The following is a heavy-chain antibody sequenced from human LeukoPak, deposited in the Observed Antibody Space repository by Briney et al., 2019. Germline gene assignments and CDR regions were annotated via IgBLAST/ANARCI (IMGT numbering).Heavy chain of an antibody. V-gene: IGHV3-23*01. Sequence: PGGSLRLSCAASGFTFSSSAMSWVRQAPGKGLEWVSNISGGGSGGSTYYADSVKGRFTISRDNSKNTLYLQMNSLRAEDTAVYYCAKDWYDSSGYHQPHAFDTWGQGTMVTVSS. D-gene: IGHD3-22*01. CDR1: GFTFSSSA. CDR3: AKDWYDSSGYHQPHAFDT. CDR2: ISGGGSGGST. J-gene: IGHJ3*02.